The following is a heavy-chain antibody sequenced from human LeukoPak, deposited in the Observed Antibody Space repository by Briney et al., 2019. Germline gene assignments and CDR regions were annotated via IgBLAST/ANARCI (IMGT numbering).Heavy chain of an antibody. V-gene: IGHV1-2*02. D-gene: IGHD3-22*01. J-gene: IGHJ4*02. CDR2: INPNSGGT. Sequence: ASVKVSCKASGYTFTGYYMHWVRQAPGPGLELMGWINPNSGGTSYAQKFQARVTMTRDTSISTAYMELSSLRSDDTAVYYCARVYYYDSSGYYYFDYWGQGALVTVSS. CDR3: ARVYYYDSSGYYYFDY. CDR1: GYTFTGYY.